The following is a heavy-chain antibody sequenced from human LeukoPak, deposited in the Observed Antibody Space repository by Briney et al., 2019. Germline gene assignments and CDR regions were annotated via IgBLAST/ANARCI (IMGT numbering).Heavy chain of an antibody. CDR2: IWYDGSNK. Sequence: GGSLRLSCTASGFTLSSYGIHWVRQAPGKGLEWVAVIWYDGSNKYYADSVKGRFTISRDNSKNTLYLQMNSLRAEDTAVYYCARATVAGYYFDYWGQGTLVTVSS. CDR3: ARATVAGYYFDY. J-gene: IGHJ4*02. CDR1: GFTLSSYG. D-gene: IGHD6-19*01. V-gene: IGHV3-33*01.